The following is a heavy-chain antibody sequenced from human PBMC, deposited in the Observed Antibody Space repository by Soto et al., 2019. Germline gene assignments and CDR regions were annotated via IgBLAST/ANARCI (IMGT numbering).Heavy chain of an antibody. J-gene: IGHJ4*02. D-gene: IGHD1-1*01. CDR1: GFTFNNYA. V-gene: IGHV3-23*01. CDR3: AKDMNANN. CDR2: ISGGGGHT. Sequence: PGGSLRLSCAASGFTFNNYAMSWVRQAPGKGLEWISAISGGGGHTHHADSVKGRFTISRDNSKNTLDLQMNSLRPDDTAVYYCAKDMNANNWGRGTLVTVSS.